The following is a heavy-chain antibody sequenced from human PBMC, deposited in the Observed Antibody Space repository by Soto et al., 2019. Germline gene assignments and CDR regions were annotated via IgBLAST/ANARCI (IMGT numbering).Heavy chain of an antibody. CDR1: GFAFGAYA. V-gene: IGHV3-23*01. J-gene: IGHJ5*02. CDR3: ARDPVPQLLHSWWFDP. Sequence: EVQLLESGGGLVQPGGSLRLSCAASGFAFGAYAMTWVRQAPGKGLEWVSVISGAGGNTYYADSVKGRFTVSRDNSKKMLYLEMNSLRVEDTSIYYCARDPVPQLLHSWWFDPWGQGTRVTVSS. CDR2: ISGAGGNT. D-gene: IGHD2-2*01.